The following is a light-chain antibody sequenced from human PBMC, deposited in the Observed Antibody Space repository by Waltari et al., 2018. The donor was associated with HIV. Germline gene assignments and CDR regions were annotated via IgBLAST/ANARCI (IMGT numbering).Light chain of an antibody. CDR1: SSNIGRDT. V-gene: IGLV1-44*01. Sequence: QSVLTQPPSASGTPGQRATISCTGGSSNIGRDTVNWYKHLPGPAPKLRIYNNNRRPSVVPGRFSGSKSGNTASLTISGLQAEDEADYYCCSFAGSYTWLFGGGTKLTVL. CDR3: CSFAGSYTWL. CDR2: NNN. J-gene: IGLJ2*01.